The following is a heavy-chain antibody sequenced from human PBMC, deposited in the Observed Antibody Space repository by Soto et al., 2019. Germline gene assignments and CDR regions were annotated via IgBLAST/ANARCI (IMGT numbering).Heavy chain of an antibody. J-gene: IGHJ5*02. CDR2: IDPSDSYN. CDR3: ASLVGNNQSKCRIGFVNWFDP. Sequence: GESLKISCKGSGYSFTSYWISWVRQMPGEGLEWMGRIDPSDSYNNYSPSFQGHVTISADKSISTAYLQWSSLKASDTAMYYCASLVGNNQSKCRIGFVNWFDPWGQGTLVTVSS. D-gene: IGHD1-20*01. CDR1: GYSFTSYW. V-gene: IGHV5-10-1*01.